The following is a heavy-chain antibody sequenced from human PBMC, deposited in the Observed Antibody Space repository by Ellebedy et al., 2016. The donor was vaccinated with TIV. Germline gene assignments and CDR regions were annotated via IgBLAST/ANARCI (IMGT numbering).Heavy chain of an antibody. CDR3: ARVEVTDDY. D-gene: IGHD2-21*02. Sequence: GGSLRLSXVASGFTFSTYWMHWVRQAPGKGPVWVARINTGGSTTTYADSVKGRFTISRDNAKNTLYLQMNGLRVEDTAVYYCARVEVTDDYWGQGTLVTVSS. CDR2: INTGGSTT. CDR1: GFTFSTYW. J-gene: IGHJ4*02. V-gene: IGHV3-74*01.